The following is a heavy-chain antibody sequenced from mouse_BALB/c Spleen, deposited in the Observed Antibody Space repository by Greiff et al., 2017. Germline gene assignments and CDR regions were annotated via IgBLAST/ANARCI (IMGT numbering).Heavy chain of an antibody. CDR1: GFTFSSFG. CDR2: ISSGSSTI. D-gene: IGHD1-1*01. Sequence: EVKLVESGGGLVQPGGSRKLSCAASGFTFSSFGMHWVRQAPDKGLEWVAYISSGSSTIYYADTVKGRFTISRDNPKNTLFLQMTSLRSEDTAMYYCARGTVHWYFDVWGAGTTVTVSS. CDR3: ARGTVHWYFDV. J-gene: IGHJ1*01. V-gene: IGHV5-17*02.